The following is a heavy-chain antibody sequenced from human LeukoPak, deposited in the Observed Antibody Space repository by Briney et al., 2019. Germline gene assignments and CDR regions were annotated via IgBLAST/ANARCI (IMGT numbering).Heavy chain of an antibody. D-gene: IGHD6-13*01. J-gene: IGHJ4*02. Sequence: GRSLRLSCAASGFTFSSFGMHWVRQAPGKGLEWVAVISYDGRNKYYADSVRGRFTISRDNSKNTLYLQMNSLRAEDTAVYYCAKDPIAAAGRDYWGQGTLVTVSS. CDR3: AKDPIAAAGRDY. CDR1: GFTFSSFG. V-gene: IGHV3-30*18. CDR2: ISYDGRNK.